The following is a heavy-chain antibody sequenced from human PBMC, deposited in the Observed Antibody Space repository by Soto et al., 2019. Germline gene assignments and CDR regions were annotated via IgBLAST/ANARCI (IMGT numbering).Heavy chain of an antibody. CDR3: TRDSGSGFDY. CDR2: ISDNGRDM. CDR1: GFTFSSYA. D-gene: IGHD5-12*01. J-gene: IGHJ4*02. V-gene: IGHV3-74*01. Sequence: GGSLRLSCAASGFTFSSYAMSWVRQAPGKGLVWVSRISDNGRDMIYADSVKGRFTISRDNSKNTVYLQMNSLRAEDTAVYYCTRDSGSGFDYWGQGNLVTVSS.